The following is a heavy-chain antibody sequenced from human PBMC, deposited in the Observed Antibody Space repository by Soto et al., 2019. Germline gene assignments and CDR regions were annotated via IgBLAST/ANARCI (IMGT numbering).Heavy chain of an antibody. V-gene: IGHV3-23*01. J-gene: IGHJ4*02. CDR2: ISGSGGST. CDR1: GFTFTSYA. D-gene: IGHD5-12*01. CDR3: AKAPVYRGYDSRWGRYLEY. Sequence: EGQLLESGGGLVQPGGSLRLSCAASGFTFTSYAMNWVRQAPGKGLEWVSAISGSGGSTYYADSVKGRFTMSRDNSKNSLYLQMISLRAEDTAVYYCAKAPVYRGYDSRWGRYLEYWCQGTLVTVSS.